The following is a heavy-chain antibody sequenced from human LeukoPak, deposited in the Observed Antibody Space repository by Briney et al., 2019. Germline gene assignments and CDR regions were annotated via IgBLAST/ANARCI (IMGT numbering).Heavy chain of an antibody. D-gene: IGHD2-2*01. CDR1: GGSISSGDYY. V-gene: IGHV4-61*08. Sequence: PSETLSLTCTVSGGSISSGDYYWSWIRQPPGKGLEWIGYIYYSGSTYYNPSLKSRVTMSVDTSKNQFSLKLSSVTAADTAVYYCARDRGYCSSTSCYPAFDIWGQGTMVTVSS. CDR2: IYYSGST. J-gene: IGHJ3*02. CDR3: ARDRGYCSSTSCYPAFDI.